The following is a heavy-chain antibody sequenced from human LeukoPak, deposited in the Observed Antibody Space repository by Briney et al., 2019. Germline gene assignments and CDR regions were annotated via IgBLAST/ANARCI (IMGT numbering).Heavy chain of an antibody. Sequence: APVKVSCKASGYTFTSYAMHWVRQAPGQRLEWMGWINAGNGNTKYSQKFQGRVTITRDTSASTAYMELSSLRSEDTAVYYCARTYSSGWYDYFDYWGQGTLVTVSS. V-gene: IGHV1-3*01. CDR3: ARTYSSGWYDYFDY. CDR2: INAGNGNT. D-gene: IGHD6-19*01. CDR1: GYTFTSYA. J-gene: IGHJ4*02.